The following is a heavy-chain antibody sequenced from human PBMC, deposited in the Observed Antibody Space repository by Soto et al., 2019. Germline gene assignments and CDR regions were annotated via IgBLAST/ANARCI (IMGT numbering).Heavy chain of an antibody. V-gene: IGHV1-18*01. D-gene: IGHD6-19*01. CDR1: GGTFSSYT. J-gene: IGHJ4*02. CDR2: ISANNGNT. Sequence: ASVKVSCKASGGTFSSYTISWVRQAPGQGLEWMGWISANNGNTNYAQKLQGRVTMTTDTSTSTAYMELRSLRSDDTAVYYCARDLDWAGRHPLFSYWGQGTLVTVSS. CDR3: ARDLDWAGRHPLFSY.